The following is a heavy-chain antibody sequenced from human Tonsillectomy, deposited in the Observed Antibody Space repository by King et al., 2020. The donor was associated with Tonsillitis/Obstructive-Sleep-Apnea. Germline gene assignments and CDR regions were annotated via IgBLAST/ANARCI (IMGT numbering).Heavy chain of an antibody. D-gene: IGHD6-6*01. CDR3: ARSSSSSIYYYYYMDV. V-gene: IGHV3-30*01. Sequence: VQLVESGGGVVQPGRSLRLSCAASGFTFSSYAMHWVRQAPGKGLEWVAVISYDGRNKYYADSVKGRFTISRDNSKNTLYLQMNSLRAEDTAVYYCARSSSSSIYYYYYMDVWGKGTTVTVSS. CDR1: GFTFSSYA. CDR2: ISYDGRNK. J-gene: IGHJ6*03.